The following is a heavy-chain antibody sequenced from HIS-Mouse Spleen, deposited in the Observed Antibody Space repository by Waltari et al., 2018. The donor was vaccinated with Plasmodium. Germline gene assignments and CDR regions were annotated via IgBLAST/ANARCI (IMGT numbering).Heavy chain of an antibody. CDR3: ARGMKSSSSAFDI. D-gene: IGHD6-6*01. Sequence: EVQLVESGGGLIQPGGSLRLCCAASGFTVSSNYIGRVRQAPGKGVEWVSVIYSGGSTYYADSVKGRFTISRDNSKNTLYLQMNSLRAEDTAVYYCARGMKSSSSAFDIWGQGAMVTVSS. J-gene: IGHJ3*02. V-gene: IGHV3-53*01. CDR2: IYSGGST. CDR1: GFTVSSNY.